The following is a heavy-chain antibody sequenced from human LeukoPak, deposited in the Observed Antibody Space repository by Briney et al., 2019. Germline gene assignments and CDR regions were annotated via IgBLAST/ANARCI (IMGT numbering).Heavy chain of an antibody. CDR3: EREVESGWDYFDY. Sequence: ASVKVSCKASGYTFTSYAMHWVRQAPGQRLEWMGWINAGNGNTKYSQKFQGRVTITRDTSASTAYMELSSQRSEDTAVYYCEREVESGWDYFDYWGQGTLVTVSS. CDR1: GYTFTSYA. CDR2: INAGNGNT. J-gene: IGHJ4*02. D-gene: IGHD6-19*01. V-gene: IGHV1-3*01.